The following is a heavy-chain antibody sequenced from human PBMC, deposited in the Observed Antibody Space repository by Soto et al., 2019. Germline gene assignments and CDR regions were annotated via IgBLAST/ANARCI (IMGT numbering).Heavy chain of an antibody. CDR3: ARDLWTGAYTYYYDSSGTGSGMDV. Sequence: GASVKVSCKASGGTFSSYAISWVRQAPGQGLEWMGGIIPTFGTANYAQKFQGRVTITADKSTSTAYMELSSLRSEDTAVYYCARDLWTGAYTYYYDSSGTGSGMDVWGQGTTVTVSS. CDR1: GGTFSSYA. D-gene: IGHD3-22*01. V-gene: IGHV1-69*06. CDR2: IIPTFGTA. J-gene: IGHJ6*02.